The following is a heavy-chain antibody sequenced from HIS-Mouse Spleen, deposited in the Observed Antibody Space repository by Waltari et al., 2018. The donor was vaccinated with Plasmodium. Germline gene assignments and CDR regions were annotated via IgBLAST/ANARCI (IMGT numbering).Heavy chain of an antibody. CDR2: INSDGSST. CDR3: ARDDSQADYDFGSGYYTGYYYGMDV. D-gene: IGHD3-3*01. J-gene: IGHJ6*02. Sequence: EVQLVESGGGLVQPGGSLRLSCAASGFTFSSYWMHWVRQAPGKGLVWVSRINSDGSSTSYADSVKGRFTISRDNAKNTLYLQMNSLRAEETAVYYCARDDSQADYDFGSGYYTGYYYGMDVWGQGTTVTVSS. CDR1: GFTFSSYW. V-gene: IGHV3-74*01.